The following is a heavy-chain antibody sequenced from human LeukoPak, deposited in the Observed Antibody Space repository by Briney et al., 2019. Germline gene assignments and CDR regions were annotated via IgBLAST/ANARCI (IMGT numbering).Heavy chain of an antibody. J-gene: IGHJ3*02. Sequence: GGSLRLSCAASGFTVSSNYMSWVRQAPGKGLEWVSVIYSGGSTYYTDSVKGRFTISRHNPQNTLFLRMNSLRAEDTAVYYCARVGGLDAFDIWGQGTMVTVSS. V-gene: IGHV3-53*04. CDR3: ARVGGLDAFDI. CDR2: IYSGGST. D-gene: IGHD1-26*01. CDR1: GFTVSSNY.